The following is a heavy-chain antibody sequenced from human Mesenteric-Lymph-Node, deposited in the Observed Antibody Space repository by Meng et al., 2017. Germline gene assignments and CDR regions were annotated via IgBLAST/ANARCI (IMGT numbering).Heavy chain of an antibody. CDR2: IYYSGST. D-gene: IGHD3-10*01. J-gene: IGHJ6*02. CDR1: GGSISSSSYY. Sequence: SETLSLTCTVSGGSISSSSYYWGWIRQPPEKGLEWIGSIYYSGSTYYNPSLKSRVTISVDTSKNQFSLKLSSVTAADTAVYYCARDVAGSLLWFGELSDGLGGAQMDVWGQGTTVTVSS. V-gene: IGHV4-39*07. CDR3: ARDVAGSLLWFGELSDGLGGAQMDV.